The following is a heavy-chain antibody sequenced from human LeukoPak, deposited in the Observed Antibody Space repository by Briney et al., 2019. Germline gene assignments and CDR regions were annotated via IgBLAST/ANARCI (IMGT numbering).Heavy chain of an antibody. J-gene: IGHJ4*02. CDR1: GGTFSSYA. Sequence: ASVKVSCKASGGTFSSYAISWVRQAPGQGLEWMGGIIPIFGTANYAQKFQGRVTITADESTSTAYMELSSLRSEDTAVYYCASGGTAMDLDYWGQGTLVTVSS. CDR2: IIPIFGTA. D-gene: IGHD5-18*01. V-gene: IGHV1-69*13. CDR3: ASGGTAMDLDY.